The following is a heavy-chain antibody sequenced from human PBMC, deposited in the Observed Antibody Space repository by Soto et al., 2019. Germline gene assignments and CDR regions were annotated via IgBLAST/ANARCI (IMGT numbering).Heavy chain of an antibody. D-gene: IGHD2-2*01. CDR2: LSGSGGTT. V-gene: IGHV3-23*01. J-gene: IGHJ4*02. Sequence: GGSLGLSCAASGFTLRSYAMSWVRQAPGMGLEWVSGLSGSGGTTYYADSVKGRFTISRDNSKNTLYLQMNSLRADDTAVYYCAKSPQEYQLLTLDYWGQGTLVTVSS. CDR3: AKSPQEYQLLTLDY. CDR1: GFTLRSYA.